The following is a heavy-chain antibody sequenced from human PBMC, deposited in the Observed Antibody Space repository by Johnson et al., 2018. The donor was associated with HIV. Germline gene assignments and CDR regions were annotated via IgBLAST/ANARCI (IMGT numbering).Heavy chain of an antibody. CDR3: ARDFSSRLGGSRNAFDI. V-gene: IGHV3-9*01. J-gene: IGHJ3*02. CDR2: ISWNSGSI. Sequence: EVQLVESGGGLVQPGRSLRLSCAASGFTFDDYAMHWVRQAPGKGLEWVSGISWNSGSIAYADSVKGRCTISRDNAKKSLYLQMNSLRAEDTALYYCARDFSSRLGGSRNAFDIWGQGTMVTVSS. D-gene: IGHD2-15*01. CDR1: GFTFDDYA.